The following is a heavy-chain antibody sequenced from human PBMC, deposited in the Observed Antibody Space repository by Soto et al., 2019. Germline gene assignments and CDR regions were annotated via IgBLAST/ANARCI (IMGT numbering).Heavy chain of an antibody. CDR2: VNHSGST. CDR1: GGSFSAYY. J-gene: IGHJ5*02. Sequence: PSETLSLTCAVYGGSFSAYYWSWIRQPRGKGLEWIGEVNHSGSTNYNPSLKSRVTISVDTSKNQFPLKLSSVTAADTAVYYCARGWSGLVIIRFDPWGQGTLVTSPQ. V-gene: IGHV4-34*01. D-gene: IGHD3-9*01. CDR3: ARGWSGLVIIRFDP.